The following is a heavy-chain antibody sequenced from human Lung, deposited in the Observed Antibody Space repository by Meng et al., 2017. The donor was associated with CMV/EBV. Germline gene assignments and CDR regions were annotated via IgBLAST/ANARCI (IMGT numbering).Heavy chain of an antibody. CDR1: GDASTNHNW. Sequence: VHWGGLGQALGNPSGSRSPTGFTFGDASTNHNWWAWGRQPPGMGLKRIGEIPHRGSSAYNPSLKSRVSMSIDKSKNQLSLKLTSVTAADTAVYHCLRGSGGSVWGQGTLVTVSS. J-gene: IGHJ1*01. CDR3: LRGSGGSV. D-gene: IGHD3-10*01. CDR2: IPHRGSS. V-gene: IGHV4-4*02.